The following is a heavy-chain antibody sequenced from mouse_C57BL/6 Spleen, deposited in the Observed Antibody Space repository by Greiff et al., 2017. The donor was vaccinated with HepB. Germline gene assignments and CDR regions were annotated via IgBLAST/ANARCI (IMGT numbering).Heavy chain of an antibody. CDR2: ISSGGSYT. Sequence: EVKLMESGGDLVKPGGSLKLSCAASGFTFSSYGMSWVRQTPDKRLEWVATISSGGSYTYYPDSVKGRFTISRDNAKNTLYLQMRSLKSEDTAMYYCARQCTAYFDGWGQGTTLTVSS. D-gene: IGHD1-2*01. V-gene: IGHV5-6*01. CDR1: GFTFSSYG. J-gene: IGHJ2*01. CDR3: ARQCTAYFDG.